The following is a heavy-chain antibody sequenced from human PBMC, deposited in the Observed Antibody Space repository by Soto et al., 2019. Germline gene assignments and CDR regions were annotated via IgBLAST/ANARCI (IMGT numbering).Heavy chain of an antibody. CDR2: FFTGGST. Sequence: GGSLRLSCAASGFTVSSNYMSWVRQAPGKGLEWVSVFFTGGSTYYADSVKGRFTISRHSSMNTVYLQMDSLRAEDTAVYYCARDRQSSGWLDAFDIWGQGTMVTVSS. J-gene: IGHJ3*02. V-gene: IGHV3-53*04. CDR3: ARDRQSSGWLDAFDI. CDR1: GFTVSSNY. D-gene: IGHD6-19*01.